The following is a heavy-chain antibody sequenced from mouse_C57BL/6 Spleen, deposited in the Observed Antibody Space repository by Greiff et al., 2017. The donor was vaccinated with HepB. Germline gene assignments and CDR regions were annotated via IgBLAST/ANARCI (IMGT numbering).Heavy chain of an antibody. J-gene: IGHJ4*01. CDR1: GFSLTSYG. V-gene: IGHV2-2*01. CDR2: IWSGGST. D-gene: IGHD2-12*01. CDR3: ARKGGYYRDAMDY. Sequence: VHLVESGPGLVQPSQSLSITCTVSGFSLTSYGVHWVRQSPGKGLEWLGVIWSGGSTDYNAAFISRLSISKDNSKSQVFFKMNSLQADDTAIYYCARKGGYYRDAMDYWGQGTSVTVSS.